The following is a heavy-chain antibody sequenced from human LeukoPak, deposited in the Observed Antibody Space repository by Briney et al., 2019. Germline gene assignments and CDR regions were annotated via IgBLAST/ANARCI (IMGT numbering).Heavy chain of an antibody. V-gene: IGHV3-48*02. J-gene: IGHJ4*02. CDR3: ARGGSFTPVY. CDR1: GFTFGTYN. CDR2: ISSDSSTI. D-gene: IGHD2-15*01. Sequence: GGSLRLSCAASGFTFGTYNMNWVRQAPGKGLEWVSYISSDSSTIYYADSVKGRFTISRDNAKNSLYLQMNSLRDEDTAVYYCARGGSFTPVYWGQGALVTISS.